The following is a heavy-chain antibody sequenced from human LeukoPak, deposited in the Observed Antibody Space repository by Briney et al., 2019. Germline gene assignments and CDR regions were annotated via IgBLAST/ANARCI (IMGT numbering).Heavy chain of an antibody. V-gene: IGHV3-66*02. CDR2: IYSGGST. Sequence: GGSLRLSCAASGFTVSSNYMSWVRQAPGKGLEWVSVIYSGGSTYYADSVKGRFTISRGNSKNTLYLQMNSLRAEDTAVYYCARDQYYYGSGTIDYWGQGTLVTVSS. D-gene: IGHD3-10*01. J-gene: IGHJ4*02. CDR3: ARDQYYYGSGTIDY. CDR1: GFTVSSNY.